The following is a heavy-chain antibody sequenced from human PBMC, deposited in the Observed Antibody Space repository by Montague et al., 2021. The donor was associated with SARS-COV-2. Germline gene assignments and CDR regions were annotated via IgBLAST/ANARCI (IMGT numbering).Heavy chain of an antibody. Sequence: SETLSLTCAVYGGSFSAHSWSWFRQSPGKGLEWSVEINHRGSTTYMSSLKSRVTMSVDTSKNQFSLKMSSVTAADTAIYYCARGGLAGGNYDIWSLSYTRPLDYRGQGTQVTVSS. CDR2: INHRGST. CDR1: GGSFSAHS. D-gene: IGHD3-3*01. CDR3: ARGGLAGGNYDIWSLSYTRPLDY. J-gene: IGHJ4*02. V-gene: IGHV4-34*01.